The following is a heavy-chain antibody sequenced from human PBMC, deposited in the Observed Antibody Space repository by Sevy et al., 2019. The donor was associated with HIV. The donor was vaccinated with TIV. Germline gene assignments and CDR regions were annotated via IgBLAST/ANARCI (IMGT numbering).Heavy chain of an antibody. J-gene: IGHJ1*01. CDR1: GFTFSSYA. V-gene: IGHV3-23*01. D-gene: IGHD1-26*01. CDR3: AKTLVGAPTGGYQH. CDR2: ISGSGGST. Sequence: GGSLRLSCAASGFTFSSYAMSWVRQAPGKGLEWVSAISGSGGSTYYADSVKGRFTISRDNSKNTLYLQMNSLRAEDTAVYYCAKTLVGAPTGGYQHWGQGTLVTVSS.